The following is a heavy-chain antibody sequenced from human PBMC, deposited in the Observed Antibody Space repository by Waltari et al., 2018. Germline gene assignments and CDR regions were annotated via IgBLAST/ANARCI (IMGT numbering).Heavy chain of an antibody. CDR1: GFPFSISC. V-gene: IGHV3-74*01. CDR3: VRDSQFVSI. J-gene: IGHJ3*02. D-gene: IGHD3-16*01. CDR2: INTDGSST. Sequence: EVQLVESGGGLVQPGGSLILSCAASGFPFSISCIHWVRQAPGKGMVWVSRINTDGSSTSYADSVRGRFTSSRDNAKNTLYLQMNSLRAEDTAVYYCVRDSQFVSIWGQGTMVTVSS.